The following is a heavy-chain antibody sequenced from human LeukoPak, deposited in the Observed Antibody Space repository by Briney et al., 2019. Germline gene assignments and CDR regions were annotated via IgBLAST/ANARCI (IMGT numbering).Heavy chain of an antibody. V-gene: IGHV1-69*13. J-gene: IGHJ5*02. CDR2: IIPIFGTA. D-gene: IGHD3-10*01. CDR3: ARDEVRGLNWFDP. CDR1: GGTFSSYA. Sequence: ASVKVSCKASGGTFSSYAISRVRQAPGQGLEWMGGIIPIFGTANYAQKFQGRVTITADESTSTAYMELSSLRSEDTAVYYCARDEVRGLNWFDPWGQGTLVTVSS.